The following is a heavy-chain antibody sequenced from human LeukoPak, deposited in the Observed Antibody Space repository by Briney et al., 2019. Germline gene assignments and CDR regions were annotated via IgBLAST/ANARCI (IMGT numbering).Heavy chain of an antibody. D-gene: IGHD6-13*01. CDR3: VKDIFTGIAAAGAIDY. CDR1: GFTFDDYA. CDR2: ISWNSGSI. J-gene: IGHJ4*02. Sequence: PGGSLRLSCAASGFTFDDYAMHWVRQAPGKGLEWVSGISWNSGSIGYADSVKGRFTISRDNAKNSLYLQMNSLRAEDTALYYCVKDIFTGIAAAGAIDYWGQGTLVTVSS. V-gene: IGHV3-9*01.